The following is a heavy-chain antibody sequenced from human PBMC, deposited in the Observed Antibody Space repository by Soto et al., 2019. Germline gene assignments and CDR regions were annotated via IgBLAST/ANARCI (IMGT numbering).Heavy chain of an antibody. CDR3: ARGDYYDSSGYFDY. CDR2: IYHSGST. Sequence: PSETQSLTCGVSGGSISSSDWWSWVRQPPGKGLEWIGEIYHSGSTNYNPSLKSRVTISVDKSKNQFSLKLSSVTAADTAVYYCARGDYYDSSGYFDYWGQGTLVTVSS. D-gene: IGHD3-22*01. CDR1: GGSISSSDW. J-gene: IGHJ4*02. V-gene: IGHV4-4*02.